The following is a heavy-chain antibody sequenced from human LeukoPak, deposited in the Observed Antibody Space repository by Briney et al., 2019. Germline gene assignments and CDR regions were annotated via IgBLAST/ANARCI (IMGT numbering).Heavy chain of an antibody. CDR1: GFTFEDYE. V-gene: IGHV3-11*01. CDR3: AKTPASYGSNVYGGYFDY. J-gene: IGHJ4*02. D-gene: IGHD4-23*01. CDR2: ISATGNTK. Sequence: PGGSLRLSCEASGFTFEDYEMSWFRQAPGKGPEWILYISATGNTKYYADSVRGRFSISRDNAKSSLYLQMSTLRVEDTAVYYCAKTPASYGSNVYGGYFDYWGQGTLVTASS.